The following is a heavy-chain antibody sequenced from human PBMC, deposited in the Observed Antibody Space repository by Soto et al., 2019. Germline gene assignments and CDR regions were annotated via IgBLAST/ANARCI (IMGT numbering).Heavy chain of an antibody. CDR3: GKGGVKYEPRSHVDY. D-gene: IGHD2-8*01. CDR2: ITWNGAET. J-gene: IGHJ4*02. V-gene: IGHV3-43*01. Sequence: GGSLRLSCAASGFIFDDYTMFWVRQSPGKGLEWVGLITWNGAETRYGDSVRGRFTISRDNNKNSLLLEASSLRIEDTGLYFCGKGGVKYEPRSHVDYWGQGTLVTVSS. CDR1: GFIFDDYT.